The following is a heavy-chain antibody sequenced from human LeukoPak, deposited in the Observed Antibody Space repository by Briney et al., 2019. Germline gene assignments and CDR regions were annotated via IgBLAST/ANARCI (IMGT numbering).Heavy chain of an antibody. V-gene: IGHV3-23*05. CDR2: AFASDSVF. CDR3: AKDLNYGDGRCEFDV. CDR1: GFTLSGYA. Sequence: TGGSLRLSCAASGFTLSGYAMAWVRQAPGKGLEWLSGAFASDSVFSYADSVKGRFTVSRDNSKDTLYLQMKSLRVDDTAIYFCAKDLNYGDGRCEFDVWGQGTQVSVS. D-gene: IGHD4-17*01. J-gene: IGHJ5*02.